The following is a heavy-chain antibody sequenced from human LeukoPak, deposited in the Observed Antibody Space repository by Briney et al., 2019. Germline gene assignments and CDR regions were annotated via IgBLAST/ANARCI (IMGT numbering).Heavy chain of an antibody. CDR1: GGSISSGGYS. D-gene: IGHD3-22*01. J-gene: IGHJ2*01. Sequence: KSSETLSLTCAVSGGSISSGGYSWSWIRQPPGKGLEWIGYIYHSGSTYYNPSLKSRVTISVDRSKNQFSLKLSSVTAADTAVYYCARQPETMIRALWYFDLWGRGTLVTVSS. CDR2: IYHSGST. CDR3: ARQPETMIRALWYFDL. V-gene: IGHV4-30-2*01.